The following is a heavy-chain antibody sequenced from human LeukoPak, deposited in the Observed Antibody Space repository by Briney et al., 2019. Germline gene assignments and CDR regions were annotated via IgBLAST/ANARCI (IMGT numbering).Heavy chain of an antibody. V-gene: IGHV3-30*03. CDR1: GFTFSSYG. Sequence: GRSLRLSCAASGFTFSSYGMHWVRQAPGKGLEWVAVISYDGSNKYYADSVKGRFTISRDNSKNTLYLQMNSLRAEDTAVYYCAADSSGGSSWGQGTLVTVSS. CDR3: AADSSGGSS. D-gene: IGHD6-19*01. J-gene: IGHJ4*02. CDR2: ISYDGSNK.